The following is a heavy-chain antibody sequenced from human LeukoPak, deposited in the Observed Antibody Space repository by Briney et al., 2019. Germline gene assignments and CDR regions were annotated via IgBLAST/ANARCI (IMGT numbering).Heavy chain of an antibody. J-gene: IGHJ4*02. Sequence: SETLSLTCTVSGGSISSYYWSWIRQPPGKGLEWIGYIYYSGSTYYNPSLKSRVTISVDTSKNQFSLKLSSVTAADTAVYYCARGRLRGVYFDYWGQGTLVTVSS. V-gene: IGHV4-59*01. CDR1: GGSISSYY. CDR2: IYYSGST. CDR3: ARGRLRGVYFDY. D-gene: IGHD3-10*01.